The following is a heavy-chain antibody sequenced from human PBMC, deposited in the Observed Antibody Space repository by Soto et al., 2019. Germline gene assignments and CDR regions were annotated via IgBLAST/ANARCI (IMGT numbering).Heavy chain of an antibody. V-gene: IGHV3-33*01. CDR2: IWYDGSNK. CDR3: VAILWSGSYYMDV. D-gene: IGHD3-3*01. Sequence: GGSLRLSCAASGFTFSSYGMHWVRQAPGKGLEWVAVIWYDGSNKYYADSVKGRFTISRDNSKNTLYLQMNSLRAEDTAVYYGVAILWSGSYYMDVWGKGTTVTVSS. J-gene: IGHJ6*03. CDR1: GFTFSSYG.